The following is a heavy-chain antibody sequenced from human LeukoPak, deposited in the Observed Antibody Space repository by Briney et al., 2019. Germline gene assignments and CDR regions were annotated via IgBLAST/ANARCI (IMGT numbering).Heavy chain of an antibody. V-gene: IGHV1-2*02. D-gene: IGHD3-10*01. CDR3: AADPGPYYYESGSYINWFDP. CDR2: INPNSGGT. CDR1: GYTFTGYY. Sequence: GASVKVSCKASGYTFTGYYMNWVRQAPGQGLEWMGWINPNSGGTNYAQKFQGRVTMTRDTSISTAYMELSRLRSDDTAVYYCAADPGPYYYESGSYINWFDPWGQGTLVTVSS. J-gene: IGHJ5*02.